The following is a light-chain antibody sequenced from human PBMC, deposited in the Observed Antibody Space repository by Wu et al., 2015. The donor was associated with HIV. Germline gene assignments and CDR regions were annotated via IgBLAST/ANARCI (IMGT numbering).Light chain of an antibody. CDR1: QDITTY. J-gene: IGKJ5*01. CDR2: DAS. Sequence: IQLTQSPSSLSASIGDRVTITCRASQDITTYLAWYQQTPGKAPKVLIYDASTLQSGVSSRFSGSGSGTDFTLTISGLHREDFATYYCQQLNSYPLTFGQGTRLEIK. CDR3: QQLNSYPLT. V-gene: IGKV1-9*01.